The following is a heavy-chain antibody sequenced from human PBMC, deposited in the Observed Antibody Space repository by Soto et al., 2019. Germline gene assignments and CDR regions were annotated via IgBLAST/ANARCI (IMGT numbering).Heavy chain of an antibody. J-gene: IGHJ2*01. CDR1: GFSFSSYW. D-gene: IGHD3-10*01. V-gene: IGHV3-74*01. CDR3: ASVRPGPWYLDL. Sequence: EVQLVESGGGLVQPGGSLRLSCAASGFSFSSYWMHWVSQAPGKGLVWVSRIKTAGSIITYADSVKCRFTISRDNAKNTLYLQMNTLRAEDTAVYYCASVRPGPWYLDLWGRGTLVSVSS. CDR2: IKTAGSII.